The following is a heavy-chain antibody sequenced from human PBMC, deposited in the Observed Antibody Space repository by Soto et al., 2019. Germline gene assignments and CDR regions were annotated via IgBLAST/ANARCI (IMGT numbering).Heavy chain of an antibody. D-gene: IGHD5-18*01. CDR1: GFTFSSYG. Sequence: GGSLRLSCAASGFTFSSYGMHWVRQAPGKGLEWVAVISYDGSNKYYADSVKGRFTISRDNSKNTLYLQMNSLRAEDTAVYYCAKRGYGRYNWFDPWGQGTLVTVSS. V-gene: IGHV3-30*18. CDR3: AKRGYGRYNWFDP. J-gene: IGHJ5*02. CDR2: ISYDGSNK.